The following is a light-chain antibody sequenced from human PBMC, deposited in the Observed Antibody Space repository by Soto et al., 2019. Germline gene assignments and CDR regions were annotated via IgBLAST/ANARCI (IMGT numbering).Light chain of an antibody. Sequence: EIVLTQSPGTLSLSPGERASLSCRASQSVSSNYLAWYQQKPGQAPRPLIYGASSRATGIPDRFRGSGAGTDFTLTISRLASEDCAVYYCQQSGSSPWTFGQGTTVEIK. CDR2: GAS. CDR1: QSVSSNY. V-gene: IGKV3-20*01. CDR3: QQSGSSPWT. J-gene: IGKJ1*01.